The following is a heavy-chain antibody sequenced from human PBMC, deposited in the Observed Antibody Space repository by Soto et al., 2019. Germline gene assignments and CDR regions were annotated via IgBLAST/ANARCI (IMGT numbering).Heavy chain of an antibody. CDR2: ISYDGNKK. CDR1: GFTFSTYG. D-gene: IGHD6-13*01. V-gene: IGHV3-30*18. CDR3: AKGLSVDSISWYLHYFHY. Sequence: QVQLVESGGGVVQPGRSLRLSCAASGFTFSTYGMHWVRQAPGRGPEWVATISYDGNKKCSADSVKGRFTISRDNSNKTLYLQMNSLRAEDTAVYHCAKGLSVDSISWYLHYFHYWGQGALVTVSS. J-gene: IGHJ4*02.